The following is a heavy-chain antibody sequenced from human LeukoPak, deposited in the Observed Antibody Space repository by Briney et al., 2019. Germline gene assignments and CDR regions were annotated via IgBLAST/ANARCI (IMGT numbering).Heavy chain of an antibody. CDR3: ARGVPPLAANTLAY. V-gene: IGHV3-53*01. J-gene: IGHJ4*02. D-gene: IGHD3-16*01. CDR2: LYSDGNT. Sequence: GGSLRLSCAASGFTVITNDMTWVRQAPGKGLEWVSVLYSDGNTKYADSVQGRFTISRDNSKDTLYLEMNSLSPDDTAVYYCARGVPPLAANTLAYWGQGTLVTGSS. CDR1: GFTVITND.